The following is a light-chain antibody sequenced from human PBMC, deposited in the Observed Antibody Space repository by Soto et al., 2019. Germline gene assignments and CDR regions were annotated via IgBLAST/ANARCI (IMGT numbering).Light chain of an antibody. CDR2: LNSDGSH. J-gene: IGLJ2*01. CDR3: QTWGSGIVV. CDR1: SGHSNYA. V-gene: IGLV4-69*01. Sequence: QPVLTQSPSASASLGASVKLTCTLSSGHSNYAIAWHQQQSEKGPRYLMKLNSDGSHSKGDGIPDRFSGSSSGAERYLTXXXLQSEDEADYYCQTWGSGIVVFGGGTKLTVL.